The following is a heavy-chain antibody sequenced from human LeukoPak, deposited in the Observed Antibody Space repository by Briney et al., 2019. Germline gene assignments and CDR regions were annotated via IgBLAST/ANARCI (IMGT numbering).Heavy chain of an antibody. CDR2: ISSSSSTI. J-gene: IGHJ2*01. CDR3: AKGYGYFDL. V-gene: IGHV3-48*01. CDR1: GFTFSSYR. Sequence: QPGGSLRLSCAASGFTFSSYRMNWVRQAPGKGLEWVSYISSSSSTIYYADSVKGRFTISRDNSKNTLYLQMNSLRTEDTAVYHCAKGYGYFDLWGRGTLVTVSS.